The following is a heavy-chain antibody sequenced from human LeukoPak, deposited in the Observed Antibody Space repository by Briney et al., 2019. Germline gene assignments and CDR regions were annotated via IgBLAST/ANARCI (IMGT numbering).Heavy chain of an antibody. CDR1: GYTFTSYG. Sequence: ASVKVSCKASGYTFTSYGISWVRQAPGQGLEWMGWISAYNGNTNYAQKLQGRVTMTTDTSTSTAYMELRSLRSDDTAVYYCARGKDVGTIFYYYYYMDVWGKGTTVTVSS. D-gene: IGHD3-3*01. CDR2: ISAYNGNT. CDR3: ARGKDVGTIFYYYYYMDV. V-gene: IGHV1-18*01. J-gene: IGHJ6*03.